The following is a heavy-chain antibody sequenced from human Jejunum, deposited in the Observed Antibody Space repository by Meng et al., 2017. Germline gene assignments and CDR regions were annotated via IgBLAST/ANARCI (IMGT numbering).Heavy chain of an antibody. CDR1: GYNLTNYA. V-gene: IGHV1-3*01. CDR3: AGDNGDSGIFDY. J-gene: IGHJ4*02. CDR2: ITVGNGNT. Sequence: QVLVMQSGAEVKKPCASVKVSCKASGYNLTNYAIHWVRQAPGQRLEWMGWITVGNGNTKYSQKFQGRVTITRGTSASTAYMELSSLTSEDTAVYYCAGDNGDSGIFDYWGQGTLVTVSS. D-gene: IGHD4-17*01.